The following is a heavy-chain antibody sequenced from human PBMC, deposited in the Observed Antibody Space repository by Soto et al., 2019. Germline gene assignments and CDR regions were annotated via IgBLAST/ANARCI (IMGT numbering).Heavy chain of an antibody. J-gene: IGHJ5*02. CDR2: ISYDGSNK. CDR3: ARGAAARPSKYNWFDP. Sequence: SGFTFSSYAMHWVRQAPGKGLEWVAVISYDGSNKYYADSVKGRFTISRDNSKNTLYLQMNSLRAEDTAVYYCARGAAARPSKYNWFDPWGQGTLVTVSS. V-gene: IGHV3-30-3*01. D-gene: IGHD6-13*01. CDR1: GFTFSSYA.